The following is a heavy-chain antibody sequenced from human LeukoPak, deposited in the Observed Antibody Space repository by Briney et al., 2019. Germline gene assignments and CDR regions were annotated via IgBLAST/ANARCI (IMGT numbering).Heavy chain of an antibody. Sequence: GGSLRLSCAASGFTFSSYGMHWVRQAPGKGLEWVAVIWYDGSNKYYADSVKGRFTISRDNSKNTLYLQMNSLRAEDTAVYYCARDPIVGAIAFLDYWGQGTLVTVSS. D-gene: IGHD1-26*01. V-gene: IGHV3-33*01. CDR3: ARDPIVGAIAFLDY. J-gene: IGHJ4*02. CDR2: IWYDGSNK. CDR1: GFTFSSYG.